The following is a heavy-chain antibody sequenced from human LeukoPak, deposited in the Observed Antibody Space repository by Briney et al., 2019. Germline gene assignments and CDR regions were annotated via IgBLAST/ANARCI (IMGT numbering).Heavy chain of an antibody. CDR1: GFTFSSYA. CDR3: ARVRGDYYGSGIGNWFDP. CDR2: INHSGST. D-gene: IGHD3-10*01. Sequence: KTGGSLRLSCATSGFTFSSYAMSWVRQAPGKGLEWIGEINHSGSTNYNPSLKSRVTISVDTSKNQFSLKLSSVTAADTAVYYCARVRGDYYGSGIGNWFDPWGQGTLVTVSS. V-gene: IGHV4-34*01. J-gene: IGHJ5*02.